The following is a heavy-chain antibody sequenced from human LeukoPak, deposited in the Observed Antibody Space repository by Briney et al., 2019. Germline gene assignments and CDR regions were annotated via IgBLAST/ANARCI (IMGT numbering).Heavy chain of an antibody. D-gene: IGHD3-10*01. CDR3: ATLTYYYGSGSFDY. Sequence: GASVKVSCRVSGYTLTELSMHWVRQAPGKGLEWMGGFDPEDGETIYAQKFQGRVTMTEDTSTDTAYMELSSLRSEDTAVYYCATLTYYYGSGSFDYWGQGTLVTVSS. V-gene: IGHV1-24*01. CDR1: GYTLTELS. J-gene: IGHJ4*02. CDR2: FDPEDGET.